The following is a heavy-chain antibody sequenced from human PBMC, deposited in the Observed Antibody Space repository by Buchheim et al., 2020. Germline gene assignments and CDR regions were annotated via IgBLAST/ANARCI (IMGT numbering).Heavy chain of an antibody. Sequence: QVQLQESGPGLVKPSETLSLTCTVSGGSISSYYWSWIRQPPGKGLEWIGYIYYSGSTNYNPSLKSRVTISVDTSKNQFSLKLSSVTAADTAVYYCARGILGYDFWSGYYGMDVWGQGTT. V-gene: IGHV4-59*01. CDR3: ARGILGYDFWSGYYGMDV. J-gene: IGHJ6*02. CDR2: IYYSGST. CDR1: GGSISSYY. D-gene: IGHD3-3*01.